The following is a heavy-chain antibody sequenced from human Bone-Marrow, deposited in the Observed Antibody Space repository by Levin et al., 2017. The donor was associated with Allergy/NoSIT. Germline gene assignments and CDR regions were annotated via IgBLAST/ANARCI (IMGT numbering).Heavy chain of an antibody. D-gene: IGHD3-10*01. CDR3: ARHAGGSGSYFDY. CDR1: GSSFTSYW. J-gene: IGHJ4*02. Sequence: PGGSLRLSCKGSGSSFTSYWIGWVRQMPGKGLEWMGIIYPGDSDTRYSPSFQGQVTISADKSISTAYLQWSSLKASDTAMYYCARHAGGSGSYFDYWGQGTLVTVSS. CDR2: IYPGDSDT. V-gene: IGHV5-51*01.